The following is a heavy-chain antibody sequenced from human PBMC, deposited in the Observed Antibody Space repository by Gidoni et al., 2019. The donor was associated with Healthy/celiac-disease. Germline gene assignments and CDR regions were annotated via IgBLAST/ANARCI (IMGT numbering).Heavy chain of an antibody. V-gene: IGHV3-15*01. CDR1: GFTFSNAW. CDR2: IKSKTDGGTT. J-gene: IGHJ4*02. CDR3: TATLVDTAMVTFDY. D-gene: IGHD5-18*01. Sequence: EVQLVESGGGLVKPGGSLRLSCAASGFTFSNAWMSWVRQAPGKGLEWVGRIKSKTDGGTTDYAAPVKGRFTISRDDSKNTLYLQMNSLKTEDTAVYYCTATLVDTAMVTFDYWGQGTLVTVSS.